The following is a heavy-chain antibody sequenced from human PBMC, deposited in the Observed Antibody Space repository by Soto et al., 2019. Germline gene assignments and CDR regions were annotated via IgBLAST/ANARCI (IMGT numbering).Heavy chain of an antibody. CDR3: ARDYPYALDVAGYFDF. V-gene: IGHV4-38-2*02. CDR2: VYRNGAA. D-gene: IGHD6-19*01. CDR1: VDSIIACDY. J-gene: IGHJ4*02. Sequence: PVETRSLTCGLSVDSIIACDYCSGFRHSPGKWLEWIGSVYRNGAAYYSPTLKSRVTISVDTSKNQFSLHLKSVTAADAAAYYCARDYPYALDVAGYFDFWGQGTPVP.